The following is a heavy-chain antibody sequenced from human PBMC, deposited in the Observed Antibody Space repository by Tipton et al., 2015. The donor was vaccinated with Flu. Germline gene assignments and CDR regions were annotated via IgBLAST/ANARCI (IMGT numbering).Heavy chain of an antibody. CDR3: ARLSSNWYHQLDN. CDR2: ISYSGST. J-gene: IGHJ4*02. V-gene: IGHV4-59*01. CDR1: GGSISSYY. Sequence: LRLSCSVSGGSISSYYWSWIRQSPGKGLEWIGYISYSGSTNYNPSLKSRVTISVDTSKNQFSPKLSSVTAADTAVYYCARLSSNWYHQLDNWGQGTLVTVSS. D-gene: IGHD6-13*01.